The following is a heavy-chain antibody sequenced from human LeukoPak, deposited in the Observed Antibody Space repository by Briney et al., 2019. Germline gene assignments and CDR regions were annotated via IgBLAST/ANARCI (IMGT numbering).Heavy chain of an antibody. CDR2: ISYDGSNK. D-gene: IGHD5-18*01. J-gene: IGHJ4*02. Sequence: GGSLRLSCAASGFTFSSYWMHWVRQAPGKGLEWVAVISYDGSNKYYADSVKGRFTISRDNSKNTLYLQMNSLRAEDTAVYYCAKDRDYSYGITIDYWGQGTLVTVSS. V-gene: IGHV3-30*18. CDR1: GFTFSSYW. CDR3: AKDRDYSYGITIDY.